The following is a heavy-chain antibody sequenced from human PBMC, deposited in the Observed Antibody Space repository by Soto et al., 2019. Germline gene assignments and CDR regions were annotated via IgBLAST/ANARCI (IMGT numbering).Heavy chain of an antibody. V-gene: IGHV4-34*01. CDR1: SGPFSGYY. J-gene: IGHJ3*02. D-gene: IGHD1-1*01. CDR2: ISHSGST. CDR3: AISYITNDAFDI. Sequence: QVQLQQWGAGLLKPSETLSLTCAVSSGPFSGYYWSWIRQSPGKGLEWIGEISHSGSTNYNPSLKSRVTISVDTSKNQFSLKLSSVTAADKAVYYCAISYITNDAFDIWGPGTLVTVSS.